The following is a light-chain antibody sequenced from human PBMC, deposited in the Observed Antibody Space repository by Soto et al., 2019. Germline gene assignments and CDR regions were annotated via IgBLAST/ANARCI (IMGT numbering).Light chain of an antibody. V-gene: IGKV1-39*01. CDR1: QTISKY. CDR2: AAS. CDR3: QQTYTAPSGT. J-gene: IGKJ2*02. Sequence: DIQVTQSPSTLSASVGDRVTITCRASQTISKYLHWYQHKPGKAPSLLIYAASTLQTGVPSRFSGSGSESDFTITINSVQPEDFATYYCQQTYTAPSGTFGQGTKLEIK.